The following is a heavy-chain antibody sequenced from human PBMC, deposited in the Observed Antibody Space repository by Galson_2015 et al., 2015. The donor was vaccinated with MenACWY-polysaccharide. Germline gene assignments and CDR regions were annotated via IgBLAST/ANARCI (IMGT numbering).Heavy chain of an antibody. V-gene: IGHV3-11*01. CDR1: GFTFGDHY. CDR3: ARAAWLDY. J-gene: IGHJ4*02. CDR2: ISSRGGII. D-gene: IGHD5-24*01. Sequence: PLRLSCAASGFTFGDHYMSWLRQAPGKGLEWVSSISSRGGIIYYADSVKGRFTISRDNAKNSLFLRMNSLRAEDTAVYYCARAAWLDYWGQGTLVTVSS.